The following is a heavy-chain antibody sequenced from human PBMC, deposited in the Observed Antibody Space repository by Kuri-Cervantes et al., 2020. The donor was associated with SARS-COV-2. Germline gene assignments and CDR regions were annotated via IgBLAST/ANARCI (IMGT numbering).Heavy chain of an antibody. D-gene: IGHD3-9*01. V-gene: IGHV3-23*01. CDR1: GFAFSSHS. CDR3: GPFSRYAYDFDK. Sequence: GGSLRLSCAASGFAFSSHSMTWLRRAPGRELEWVSAISGNSVWIYYADSVKGRFTISRGNSKNIVYLQMNSLGADDTAVYYCGPFSRYAYDFDKWGQGILVTVSS. CDR2: ISGNSVWI. J-gene: IGHJ4*02.